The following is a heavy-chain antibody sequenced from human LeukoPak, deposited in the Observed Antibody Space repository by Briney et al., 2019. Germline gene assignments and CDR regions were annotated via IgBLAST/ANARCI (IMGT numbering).Heavy chain of an antibody. J-gene: IGHJ4*02. CDR1: GFTFSSYA. CDR3: ATYYDSSGYIDY. CDR2: ISYDGSNK. V-gene: IGHV3-30*04. Sequence: GGSLRLSCAASGFTFSSYAMHWVRQAPGKGLEWVAVISYDGSNKYYADSVKGRFTISRDKSKNTLYLQMNSLRAEDTAVYYCATYYDSSGYIDYWGQGTLVTVSS. D-gene: IGHD3-22*01.